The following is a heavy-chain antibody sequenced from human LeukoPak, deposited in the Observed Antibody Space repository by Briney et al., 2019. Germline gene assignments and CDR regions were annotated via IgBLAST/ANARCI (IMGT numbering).Heavy chain of an antibody. CDR1: GYSISSGYY. CDR2: IYHSGRT. CDR3: ARFPKIAGPYYYYYYMDV. D-gene: IGHD3-22*01. J-gene: IGHJ6*03. Sequence: SETLSLTCTVSGYSISSGYYWGWIRQPPGKGLEWIGNIYHSGRTYYNPSLKSRVTISVDTSKNQFSLKLSSVTAADTAVYYCARFPKIAGPYYYYYYMDVWGKGTTVTVSS. V-gene: IGHV4-38-2*02.